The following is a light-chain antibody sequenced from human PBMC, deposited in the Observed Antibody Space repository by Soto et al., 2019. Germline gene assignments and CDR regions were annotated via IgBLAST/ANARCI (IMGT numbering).Light chain of an antibody. CDR2: VAS. J-gene: IGKJ1*01. CDR3: QQYGSSRL. Sequence: EIVMTKSPATLSASPRERVTLSFRASQSIRSNLAWYQQRPGQTPRLLIFVASTRATGIPARFTGSGSGTEFTLTISSLQSDDFAVYYCQQYGSSRLFGQGTKVDIK. CDR1: QSIRSN. V-gene: IGKV3-15*01.